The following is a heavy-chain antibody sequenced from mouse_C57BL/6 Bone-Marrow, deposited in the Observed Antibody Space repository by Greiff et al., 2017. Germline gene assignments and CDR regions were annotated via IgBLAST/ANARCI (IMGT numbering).Heavy chain of an antibody. CDR2: ISSGSSTI. CDR1: GFTFSDYG. V-gene: IGHV5-17*01. Sequence: EVKLVESGGGLVKPGGSLKLSCAASGFTFSDYGMHWVRQAPEKGLEWVAYISSGSSTIYYADTVQGRFTISRDNAKNTLFLQMTSLRSEDTAVYYCAGGGSRGFDDWGQGTTLTVSS. CDR3: AGGGSRGFDD. D-gene: IGHD1-1*01. J-gene: IGHJ2*01.